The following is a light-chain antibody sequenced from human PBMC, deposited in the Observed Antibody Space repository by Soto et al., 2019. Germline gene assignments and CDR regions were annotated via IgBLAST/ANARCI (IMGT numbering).Light chain of an antibody. V-gene: IGKV1-12*01. J-gene: IGKJ5*01. CDR1: QGISNW. Sequence: DIQMTQSPYSVSASVGDRVTITCRASQGISNWLAWYQQKPGKAPKVLIYAASSLQSGVPSRFSGSGSGTDFTLTISSLLPEDSATYYCQHANSFPITFGQGTRLEIK. CDR3: QHANSFPIT. CDR2: AAS.